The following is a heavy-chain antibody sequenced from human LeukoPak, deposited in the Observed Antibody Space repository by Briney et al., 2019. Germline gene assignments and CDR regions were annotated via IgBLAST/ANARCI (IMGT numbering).Heavy chain of an antibody. CDR3: ASYCRGGSCYGKGSFDI. D-gene: IGHD2-15*01. V-gene: IGHV1-18*03. CDR2: ISTHSGVT. CDR1: GYTFTDYT. J-gene: IGHJ3*02. Sequence: ASVKVSCKASGYTFTDYTITWVRRAPGQGLEWMGTISTHSGVTNYGQNVQGRVTMTTDTSTTTAYMELRSLRSDDMAVYYCASYCRGGSCYGKGSFDIWGQGTMVTVSS.